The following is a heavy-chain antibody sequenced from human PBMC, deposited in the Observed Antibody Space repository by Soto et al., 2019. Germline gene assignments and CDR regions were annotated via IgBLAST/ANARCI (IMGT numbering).Heavy chain of an antibody. CDR3: ARGLGVVVPAAFDY. CDR1: GYTFTSYD. V-gene: IGHV1-8*01. D-gene: IGHD2-2*01. J-gene: IGHJ4*02. Sequence: QVQLVQSGAEVKKPGASVKVSCKASGYTFTSYDINWVRQATGQGLEWMGWMNPNSGNTGYAQKFQGRVTMTRNTSISTAYRQLSSLRSEDTAVYYCARGLGVVVPAAFDYWGQGTLVTVSS. CDR2: MNPNSGNT.